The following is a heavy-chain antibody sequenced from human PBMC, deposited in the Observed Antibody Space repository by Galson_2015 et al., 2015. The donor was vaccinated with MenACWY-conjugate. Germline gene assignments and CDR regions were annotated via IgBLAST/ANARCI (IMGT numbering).Heavy chain of an antibody. CDR2: IRPSGDDGT. CDR3: VSEYRGGSFDY. D-gene: IGHD1-26*01. CDR1: GYTFTTYY. Sequence: SVKVSCKASGYTFTTYYMHWVRQARGQGLEWMGIIRPSGDDGTTYAQKFQGRVTMTRDTSTSTVYMDLSSLRSEDTAVYYCVSEYRGGSFDYWGQGTLVTVSS. V-gene: IGHV1-46*01. J-gene: IGHJ4*02.